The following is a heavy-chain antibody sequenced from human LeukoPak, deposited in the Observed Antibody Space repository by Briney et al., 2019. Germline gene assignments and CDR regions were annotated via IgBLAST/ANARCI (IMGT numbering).Heavy chain of an antibody. J-gene: IGHJ4*02. V-gene: IGHV3-30*04. CDR2: ISYDGSNK. D-gene: IGHD3-22*01. Sequence: GGSPRLSCAASGFTFSSYAMHWVRQAPGKGLEWVAVISYDGSNKYYADSVKGRFTISRDNSKNTLYLQMNSLRAEDTAVYYCARGDDSSGYYYVWGQGTLVTVSS. CDR3: ARGDDSSGYYYV. CDR1: GFTFSSYA.